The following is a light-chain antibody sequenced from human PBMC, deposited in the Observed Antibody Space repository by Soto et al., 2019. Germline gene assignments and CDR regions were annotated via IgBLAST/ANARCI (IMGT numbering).Light chain of an antibody. CDR2: DAS. CDR1: QSVSSY. Sequence: EIVLTQSPATLSLSPGERATLSCRASQSVSSYLAWYQQKPGQAPRLLIYDASNRATGIPARFSGSGSGTDFTLTVSRLQTEDFATYYCLQDHDDSWTFGQGTKVDIK. CDR3: LQDHDDSWT. V-gene: IGKV3-11*01. J-gene: IGKJ1*01.